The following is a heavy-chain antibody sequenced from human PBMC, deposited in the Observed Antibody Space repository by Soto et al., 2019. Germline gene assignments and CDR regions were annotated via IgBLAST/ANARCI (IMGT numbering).Heavy chain of an antibody. Sequence: GGSLRLSCAASGFTFSSYAMHWVRQAPGKGLEWVAVISYDGSNKYYADSVKGRFTISRDNSKNTLYLQMNSLRAEDTAVYYCAREALYPNDGMDVWGQGTTVTVSS. CDR1: GFTFSSYA. CDR3: AREALYPNDGMDV. J-gene: IGHJ6*02. CDR2: ISYDGSNK. D-gene: IGHD2-8*01. V-gene: IGHV3-30-3*01.